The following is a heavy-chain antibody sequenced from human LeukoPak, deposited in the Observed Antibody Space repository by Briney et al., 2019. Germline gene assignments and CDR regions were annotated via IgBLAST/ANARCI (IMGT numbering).Heavy chain of an antibody. CDR1: GGSFSGYY. CDR3: ARPTTTGDDY. Sequence: SETLCLTCAVYGGSFSGYYWSWIRQPPGKGLEWIGEINHSGSTNYNPSLKSRVTISVDTSKNQFSLKLSSVTAADTAVYYCARPTTTGDDYWGQGTLVTVSS. D-gene: IGHD4-11*01. CDR2: INHSGST. J-gene: IGHJ4*02. V-gene: IGHV4-34*01.